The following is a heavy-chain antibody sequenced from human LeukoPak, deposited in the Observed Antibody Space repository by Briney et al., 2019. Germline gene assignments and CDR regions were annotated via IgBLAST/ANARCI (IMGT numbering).Heavy chain of an antibody. CDR3: TRGPADY. J-gene: IGHJ4*02. CDR1: GFTFSDHY. V-gene: IGHV3-72*01. CDR2: TRTKANSYST. Sequence: GGSLRLSCAASGFTFSDHYMDWVRQAPGKGLEWVGRTRTKANSYSTEYAASVKGRFTISRDDSENSLYLQMNSLKTEDTAVYYCTRGPADYWGQGTLVTVSS.